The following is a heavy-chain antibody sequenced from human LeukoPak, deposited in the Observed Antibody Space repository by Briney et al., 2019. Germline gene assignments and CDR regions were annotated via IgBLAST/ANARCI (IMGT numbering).Heavy chain of an antibody. Sequence: PSETLSLTCAVSGGSLSGYYWSWSRQPPGTGLGSIGEINHSGSTNYNPSPKRRVTISVDTSTNQFSLTLSSVSAALPPMYYCVGSRITKIVVVPFDCWVQGTMVTDCS. V-gene: IGHV4-34*01. CDR1: GGSLSGYY. J-gene: IGHJ4*02. D-gene: IGHD3-22*01. CDR3: VGSRITKIVVVPFDC. CDR2: INHSGST.